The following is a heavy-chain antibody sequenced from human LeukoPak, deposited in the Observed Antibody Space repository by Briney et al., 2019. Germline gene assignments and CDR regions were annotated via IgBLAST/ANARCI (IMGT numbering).Heavy chain of an antibody. Sequence: SETLSLTCTVSGGSISSYYWSWIRQPPGKGLEWIGYIYYSGGTNYNPSLKSRVTISVDTSKNQFSLKLSSVTAADTAVYYCATYFYGEYGSYYFDYWGQGTLVTVSS. CDR2: IYYSGGT. CDR3: ATYFYGEYGSYYFDY. CDR1: GGSISSYY. J-gene: IGHJ4*02. V-gene: IGHV4-59*12. D-gene: IGHD4-17*01.